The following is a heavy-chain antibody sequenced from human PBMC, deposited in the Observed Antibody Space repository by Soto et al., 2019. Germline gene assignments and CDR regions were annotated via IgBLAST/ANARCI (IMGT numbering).Heavy chain of an antibody. CDR2: IYYSGST. CDR3: AGDKRNYCSSTSCYYYYGMDV. CDR1: GGSISSSSYY. V-gene: IGHV4-39*07. Sequence: SETLSLTCTVSGGSISSSSYYWGWIRQPPGKGLEWIGSIYYSGSTYYNPSLKSRFTISVDTSKNQFSLKLSSVTAADTAVYYCAGDKRNYCSSTSCYYYYGMDVWGQGTTVTVSS. J-gene: IGHJ6*02. D-gene: IGHD2-2*01.